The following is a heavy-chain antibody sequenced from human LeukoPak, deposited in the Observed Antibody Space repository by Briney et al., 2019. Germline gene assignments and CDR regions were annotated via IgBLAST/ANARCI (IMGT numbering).Heavy chain of an antibody. Sequence: GGSLRLSCAASGFTFSSYSMNWVRQAPGKGLEWVSYISSSSSTIYYADSVKGRFTISRDNAKNSLYLQMNSLRAEDTAVYYCAKGVTQLWGRASHPNDAFDIWGQGTMVTVSS. CDR1: GFTFSSYS. CDR2: ISSSSSTI. J-gene: IGHJ3*02. CDR3: AKGVTQLWGRASHPNDAFDI. V-gene: IGHV3-48*01. D-gene: IGHD5-18*01.